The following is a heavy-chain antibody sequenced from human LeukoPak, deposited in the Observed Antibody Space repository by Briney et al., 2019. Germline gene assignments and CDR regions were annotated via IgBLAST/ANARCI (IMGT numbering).Heavy chain of an antibody. Sequence: GRSLRLSCAASGFTFSSYAMHWVRQAPGKGLEWVAVISYDGSNKYYADSVKGRFTISRDNSKNSLYLQMNSLRAEDTALYHCARDGPYDRSGCYYEYWGQGALVTVSS. J-gene: IGHJ4*02. CDR2: ISYDGSNK. D-gene: IGHD3-22*01. CDR3: ARDGPYDRSGCYYEY. V-gene: IGHV3-30-3*01. CDR1: GFTFSSYA.